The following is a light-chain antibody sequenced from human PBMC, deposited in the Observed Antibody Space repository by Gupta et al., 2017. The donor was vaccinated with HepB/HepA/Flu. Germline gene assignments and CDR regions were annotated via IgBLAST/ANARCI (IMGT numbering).Light chain of an antibody. CDR3: QQSYSIPYT. CDR1: QGISNF. CDR2: SAS. V-gene: IGKV1-39*01. J-gene: IGKJ2*01. Sequence: DIQMTQSPSSLSASVGDRVTITCRASQGISNFLHWYPQRPGKTPKLLIYSASNLQSRVPSRFIGSAAGTDSTLTISGLELEEFATYYCQQSYSIPYTFGRGTTLEIK.